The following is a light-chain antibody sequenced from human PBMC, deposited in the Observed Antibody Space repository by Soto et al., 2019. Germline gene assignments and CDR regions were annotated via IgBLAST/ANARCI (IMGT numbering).Light chain of an antibody. CDR2: SDT. J-gene: IGLJ2*01. Sequence: SYILTQPPSVSVAPGKTATISCGGNNIGGKGVHWYQQKPGQAPVLVIYSDTDLPPVIPERFSGSNSANMATLTISRVEAGDEADYYCQVWDSGSAHVLFGGGTKLTVL. CDR1: NIGGKG. V-gene: IGLV3-21*04. CDR3: QVWDSGSAHVL.